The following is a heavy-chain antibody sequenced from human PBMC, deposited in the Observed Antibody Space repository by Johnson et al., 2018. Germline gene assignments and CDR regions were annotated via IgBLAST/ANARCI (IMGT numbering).Heavy chain of an antibody. CDR2: ISWVGGST. D-gene: IGHD3-22*01. CDR1: GFTFDDYT. Sequence: VQLVESGGVVVQPGGSLRLSCAASGFTFDDYTMHWVRQAPGKGLEWVSLISWVGGSTYYAASVKGRFTISRDNSKNSLYLQMNSLRTEDTALYYCATALDDSSGYAQHWGQGTLVTVSS. CDR3: ATALDDSSGYAQH. V-gene: IGHV3-43*01. J-gene: IGHJ1*01.